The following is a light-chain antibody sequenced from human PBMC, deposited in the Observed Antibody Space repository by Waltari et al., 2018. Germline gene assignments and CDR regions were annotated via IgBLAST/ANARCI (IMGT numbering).Light chain of an antibody. J-gene: IGKJ4*01. CDR2: GAS. CDR3: QQHGNSPSPT. Sequence: EIVSTQSPGTLSLSPGERATLSCRASQSVSSNSLAWYQQKYGQAPRLLIYGASSRATGIPDRVSGSGSGTDFTLTISRLEPEDFAVYYCQQHGNSPSPTFGGGTKVEIK. V-gene: IGKV3-20*01. CDR1: QSVSSNS.